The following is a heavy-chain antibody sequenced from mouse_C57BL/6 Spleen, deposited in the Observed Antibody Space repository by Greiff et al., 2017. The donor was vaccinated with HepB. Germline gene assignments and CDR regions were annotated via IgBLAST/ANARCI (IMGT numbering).Heavy chain of an antibody. CDR1: GYTFTSYW. CDR3: AGGTAVVATRAWFAY. Sequence: QVQLQQPGAELVRPGSSVKLSCKASGYTFTSYWMHWVKQRPIQGLEWIGNIDPSDSETHYNQKFKDKATLTVDKSSSTAYMQLSSLTSEDSAVYYCAGGTAVVATRAWFAYWGQGTLVTVSA. CDR2: IDPSDSET. D-gene: IGHD1-1*01. V-gene: IGHV1-52*01. J-gene: IGHJ3*01.